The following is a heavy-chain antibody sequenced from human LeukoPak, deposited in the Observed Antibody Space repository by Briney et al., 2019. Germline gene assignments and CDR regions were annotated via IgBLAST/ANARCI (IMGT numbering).Heavy chain of an antibody. CDR1: GFTFDDYA. CDR3: AKTGSSGWTLGWFDP. D-gene: IGHD6-19*01. CDR2: ISGDGGST. J-gene: IGHJ5*02. V-gene: IGHV3-43*02. Sequence: GGSLRLSCAASGFTFDDYAMHWVRQAPGKGLEWVSLISGDGGSTYYADSVKGRFTISRDNTKNSLYLQMNSLRAEDMALYYCAKTGSSGWTLGWFDPWGQGTLVTVSS.